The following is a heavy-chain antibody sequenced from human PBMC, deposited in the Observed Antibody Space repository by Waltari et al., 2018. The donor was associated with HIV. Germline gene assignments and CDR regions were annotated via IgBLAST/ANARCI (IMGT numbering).Heavy chain of an antibody. CDR3: ARKGPIGYDSIPIRD. CDR2: INHSGST. D-gene: IGHD3-22*01. CDR1: GGSFSGYY. J-gene: IGHJ4*02. V-gene: IGHV4-34*01. Sequence: QVQLQQWGAGLLKPSETLSLTCAVYGGSFSGYYWSWIRQPPGKGLEWIGEINHSGSTDYNPSLKSRVTISVDTSKNQFSLKLSSVTAADTAVYYCARKGPIGYDSIPIRDWGQGTLVTVSS.